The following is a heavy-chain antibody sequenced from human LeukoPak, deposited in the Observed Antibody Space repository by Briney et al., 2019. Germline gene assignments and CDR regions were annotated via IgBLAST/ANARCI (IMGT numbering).Heavy chain of an antibody. V-gene: IGHV6-1*01. CDR2: TYYRSKWYN. Sequence: SQTLSLTCAISGDSVSSNSAAWNWIRQSPSRGLEWLGRTYYRSKWYNDYAVSVKSRITINPDTSKNQFSLQLNSMTPGDTAVYYCGRGLWLQHYYFDYWGQGTLVTVSS. D-gene: IGHD5-24*01. CDR3: GRGLWLQHYYFDY. J-gene: IGHJ4*02. CDR1: GDSVSSNSAA.